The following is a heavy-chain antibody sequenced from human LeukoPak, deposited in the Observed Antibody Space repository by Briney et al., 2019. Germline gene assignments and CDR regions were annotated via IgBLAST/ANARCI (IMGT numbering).Heavy chain of an antibody. D-gene: IGHD3-3*01. CDR3: ARAKGYYDFWSGYYSQAGYMDV. V-gene: IGHV4-59*11. CDR2: IYYSGST. Sequence: SETLSLTCTVSGDSISSHYWSWIRQPPGKGLEWIGYIYYSGSTNYNPSLKSRVTISVDTSKNQFSLKLSSVTAADTAVYYCARAKGYYDFWSGYYSQAGYMDVWGKGTTVTVSS. J-gene: IGHJ6*03. CDR1: GDSISSHY.